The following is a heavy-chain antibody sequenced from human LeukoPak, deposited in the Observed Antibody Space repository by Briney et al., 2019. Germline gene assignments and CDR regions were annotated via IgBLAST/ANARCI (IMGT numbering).Heavy chain of an antibody. J-gene: IGHJ4*02. Sequence: ASVKVSRKASGYTFTAYYMHWVRQAPGQGLEWMGWINPNSGGTNYAQKFQGRVTMTRDTSISTAYMELNRLRSDDTAVYYCARGRGYSGYDFLAGDYWGQGTLVTVSS. D-gene: IGHD5-12*01. CDR2: INPNSGGT. V-gene: IGHV1-2*02. CDR1: GYTFTAYY. CDR3: ARGRGYSGYDFLAGDY.